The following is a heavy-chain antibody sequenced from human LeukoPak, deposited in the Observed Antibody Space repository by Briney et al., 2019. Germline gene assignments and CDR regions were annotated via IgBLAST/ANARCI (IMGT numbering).Heavy chain of an antibody. D-gene: IGHD4-23*01. CDR3: ARDYYGGNSGDYYYYGMDV. Sequence: SETLSLTCIVSGGSMTNYYWSWIRQPPGKGLEWIGYIYYTGSTNYNPSLNSRVTISIDTSKTQFSLKLSSVTAADTAVYYCARDYYGGNSGDYYYYGMDVWGQGTTVTVSS. CDR2: IYYTGST. J-gene: IGHJ6*02. V-gene: IGHV4-59*01. CDR1: GGSMTNYY.